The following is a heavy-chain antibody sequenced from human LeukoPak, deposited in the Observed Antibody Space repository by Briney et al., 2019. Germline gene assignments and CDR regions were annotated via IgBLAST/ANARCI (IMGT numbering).Heavy chain of an antibody. CDR3: ARSLTPYYYYGMDV. Sequence: SETLSPACAVYGGSFSGYYWSWNRQPAGNWLEWIGEINHSGSTNYNPSLKSRVAISVDTSKNQFSLKLSSVTAADTAVYYCARSLTPYYYYGMDVWGQGTTVTVSS. CDR1: GGSFSGYY. J-gene: IGHJ6*02. D-gene: IGHD3-9*01. CDR2: INHSGST. V-gene: IGHV4-34*01.